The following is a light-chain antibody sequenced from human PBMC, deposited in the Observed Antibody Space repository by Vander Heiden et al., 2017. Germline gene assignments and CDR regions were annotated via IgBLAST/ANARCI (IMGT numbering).Light chain of an antibody. Sequence: QSVLPQPPSASATPGQRVTISCSGSSSNIGSNTVNWYQQFPGTAPKLLIYSDNLRPSGVPDRFSGSKSGTSASLAISVLQSEDEAIYYCAAWDDSLNGVVFGGGTRLTV. CDR1: SSNIGSNT. CDR3: AAWDDSLNGVV. CDR2: SDN. V-gene: IGLV1-44*01. J-gene: IGLJ2*01.